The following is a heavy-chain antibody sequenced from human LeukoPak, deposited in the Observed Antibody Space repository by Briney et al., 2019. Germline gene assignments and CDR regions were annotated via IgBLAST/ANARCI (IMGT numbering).Heavy chain of an antibody. D-gene: IGHD6-19*01. J-gene: IGHJ4*02. Sequence: PSETLSLTCAVYGGSFSGYYWSWIRQPPGKGLEWIGEINHSGSTNYNPSLKSRVTISVDTSKNQFSLKLSSVTAADTAVYYCARGKRSSGWYFDYWGQGTLVTVSS. CDR1: GGSFSGYY. V-gene: IGHV4-34*01. CDR2: INHSGST. CDR3: ARGKRSSGWYFDY.